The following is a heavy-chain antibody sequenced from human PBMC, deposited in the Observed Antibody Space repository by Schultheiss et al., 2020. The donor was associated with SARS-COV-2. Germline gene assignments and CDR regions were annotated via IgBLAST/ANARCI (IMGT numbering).Heavy chain of an antibody. CDR2: ISYDGSNK. D-gene: IGHD5-18*01. CDR1: GFTFSSYG. Sequence: GGSLRLSCAASGFTFSSYGMHWVRQAPGKGLEWVAVISYDGSNKYYADSVRGRFTISRDNAKNSLYLQMNSLRAEDTAVYYCARDENKIVDTAMVDPFDYWGQGTLVTVSS. CDR3: ARDENKIVDTAMVDPFDY. J-gene: IGHJ4*02. V-gene: IGHV3-30*12.